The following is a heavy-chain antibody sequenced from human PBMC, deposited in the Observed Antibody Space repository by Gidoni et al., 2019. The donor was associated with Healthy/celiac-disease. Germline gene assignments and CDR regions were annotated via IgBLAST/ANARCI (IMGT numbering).Heavy chain of an antibody. Sequence: QVQLVQSGAAVKKPGASVKVSCKASGYTFTGYYMHWVRQAPGQGLEWMGRINPNSGGTNYAQKFQGRVTMTRDTSISTAYMELSRLRSDDTAVYYCARWNDILTGSNWFDPWGQGTLVTVSS. CDR3: ARWNDILTGSNWFDP. J-gene: IGHJ5*02. V-gene: IGHV1-2*06. CDR1: GYTFTGYY. CDR2: INPNSGGT. D-gene: IGHD3-9*01.